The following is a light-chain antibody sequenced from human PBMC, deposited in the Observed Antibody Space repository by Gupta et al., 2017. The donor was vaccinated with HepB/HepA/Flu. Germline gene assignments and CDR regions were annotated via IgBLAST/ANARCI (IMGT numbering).Light chain of an antibody. J-gene: IGKJ4*01. CDR2: LGS. CDR1: QSLLQSNGYSY. Sequence: VMHQSPLYLHVTPGAPASISGRSSQSLLQSNGYSYLDWYLQKPGQSPQLLIYLGSNRASGVPYRFSGSGSGTDFTLKISSVEPEDVGVYYCKQRQQTPFTFGRGTKVEIK. V-gene: IGKV2-28*01. CDR3: KQRQQTPFT.